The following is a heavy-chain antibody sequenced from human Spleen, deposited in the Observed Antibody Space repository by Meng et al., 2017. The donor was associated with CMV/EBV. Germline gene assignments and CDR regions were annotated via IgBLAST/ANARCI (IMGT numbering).Heavy chain of an antibody. CDR2: FDPEDGET. CDR1: GNTLTDLS. J-gene: IGHJ4*02. Sequence: ALVKVSCKVSGNTLTDLSIHWVRQAPGKGLEWMGGFDPEDGETRYAQRFQGRVTMTEDTATETAYMELSSLTSEDTAVYYCATGSREYCSSTSCYHVDFWGLGTLVTVSS. CDR3: ATGSREYCSSTSCYHVDF. V-gene: IGHV1-24*01. D-gene: IGHD2-2*01.